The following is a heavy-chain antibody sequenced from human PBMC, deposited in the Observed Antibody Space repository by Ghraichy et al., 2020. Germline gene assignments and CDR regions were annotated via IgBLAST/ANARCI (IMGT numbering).Heavy chain of an antibody. J-gene: IGHJ6*03. V-gene: IGHV3-53*01. Sequence: GGSLRLSCAASGFTVISNSMSWVRQAPGKGLEWVSIIYSGGDTYYAASVKGRFTISRDTSKNTLYLQLNSLRVEDTAVYYCARDLGQPEIAGPGHYYMDVWGKGTTVTVSS. CDR2: IYSGGDT. CDR3: ARDLGQPEIAGPGHYYMDV. D-gene: IGHD6-19*01. CDR1: GFTVISNS.